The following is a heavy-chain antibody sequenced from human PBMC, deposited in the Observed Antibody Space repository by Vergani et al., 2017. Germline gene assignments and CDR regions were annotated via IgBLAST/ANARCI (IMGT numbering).Heavy chain of an antibody. J-gene: IGHJ4*02. CDR2: ISYDGSNK. CDR1: GFTFSSYG. Sequence: QVQLVESGGGVVQPGRSLRLSCAASGFTFSSYGMHWVRQAPGKGLEWVAVISYDGSNKYYADSVKGRFTISRDNSKNTLYLQMNSLRAEDTAVYYCARDRGYSYGSTDYWGQGTLVTVSS. V-gene: IGHV3-30*03. CDR3: ARDRGYSYGSTDY. D-gene: IGHD5-18*01.